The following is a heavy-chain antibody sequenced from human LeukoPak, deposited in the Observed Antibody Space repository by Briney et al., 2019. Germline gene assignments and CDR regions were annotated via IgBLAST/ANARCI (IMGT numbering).Heavy chain of an antibody. J-gene: IGHJ4*02. D-gene: IGHD3-3*01. Sequence: GGSLRLSCAASGFIFTNYFMSWVRQAPGKGLEWVASIKHDGSEKYYVDSVRGRFTISRDNTMNSLYLQMSSLGAEDTAVYYCATDRGWRTSGYYLYYFEYWSQGTLVTYSS. V-gene: IGHV3-7*01. CDR2: IKHDGSEK. CDR3: ATDRGWRTSGYYLYYFEY. CDR1: GFIFTNYF.